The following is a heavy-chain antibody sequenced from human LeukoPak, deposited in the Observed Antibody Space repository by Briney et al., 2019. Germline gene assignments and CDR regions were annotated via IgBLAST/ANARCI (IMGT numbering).Heavy chain of an antibody. V-gene: IGHV3-23*01. J-gene: IGHJ1*01. CDR1: GFTFSSYG. D-gene: IGHD3-22*01. CDR2: IGGRDGST. Sequence: GGSLRLSCAASGFTFSSYGMSWVRQAPGKGLEWVSAIGGRDGSTYYADSVKGRFTISRDNSKNTLYLQTSSLRADDTAVYYCASQRYYDSSGYLAERSFQYWGQGTLVTVSS. CDR3: ASQRYYDSSGYLAERSFQY.